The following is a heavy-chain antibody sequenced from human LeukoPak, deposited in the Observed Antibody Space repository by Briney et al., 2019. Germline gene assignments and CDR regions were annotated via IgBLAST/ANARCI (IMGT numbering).Heavy chain of an antibody. V-gene: IGHV4-34*01. D-gene: IGHD3-22*01. J-gene: IGHJ3*02. CDR1: GGSFSGYY. Sequence: SSETLSLTCAVYGGSFSGYYWSWIRQPPGKGLEWIGEINHSGSTNYNPSLKSRVTISVDTSKNQFSLKLSSVTAADTAVYYCARVLITYYYDSSGGAFDIWGQGTMVTVSS. CDR2: INHSGST. CDR3: ARVLITYYYDSSGGAFDI.